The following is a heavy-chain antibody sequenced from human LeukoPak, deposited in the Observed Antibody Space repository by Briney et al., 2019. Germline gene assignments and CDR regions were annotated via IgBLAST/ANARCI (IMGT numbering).Heavy chain of an antibody. CDR3: AREAFGFSYSER. CDR1: GLTFSSYS. J-gene: IGHJ4*02. Sequence: GGSLRLSCAASGLTFSSYSMNWVRQAPGGGLEWVSAINGGDYDTYYADSVKGRFTISRDNSKSMLYLQMDSLRDDDTAIYYCAREAFGFSYSERWGQGTLVTVSS. V-gene: IGHV3-23*01. D-gene: IGHD3-10*01. CDR2: INGGDYDT.